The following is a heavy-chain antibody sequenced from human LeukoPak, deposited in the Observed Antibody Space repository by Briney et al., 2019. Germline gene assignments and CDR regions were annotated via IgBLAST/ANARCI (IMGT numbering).Heavy chain of an antibody. J-gene: IGHJ4*02. D-gene: IGHD6-13*01. CDR1: GGSISSYY. V-gene: IGHV4-59*12. CDR3: AIRFGRLEAGGTPFDS. Sequence: SETLSLTCTVSGGSISSYYWSWIRQPPGKGLEWIGYIYYSGSTYYNPSLKSRDTISVDTSKNQFSLKLTSVTAADTALYYCAIRFGRLEAGGTPFDSWGQGTLVTVSS. CDR2: IYYSGST.